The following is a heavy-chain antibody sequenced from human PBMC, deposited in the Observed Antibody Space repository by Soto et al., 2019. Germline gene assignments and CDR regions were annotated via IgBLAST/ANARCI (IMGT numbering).Heavy chain of an antibody. Sequence: GASVKVSCKVSGYTLTELSMHWVRQAPGKGLEWMGGFDPNDGVANYAQKFQGRVTITADKSTSTAYMELSSLRSEDTAVYYCARAIGYCSGGSCQENYYYYYYMDVWGKGTTVTVSS. CDR3: ARAIGYCSGGSCQENYYYYYYMDV. V-gene: IGHV1-24*01. CDR2: FDPNDGVA. J-gene: IGHJ6*03. D-gene: IGHD2-15*01. CDR1: GYTLTELS.